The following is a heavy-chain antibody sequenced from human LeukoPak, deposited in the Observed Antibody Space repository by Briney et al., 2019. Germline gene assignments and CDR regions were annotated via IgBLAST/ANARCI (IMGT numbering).Heavy chain of an antibody. J-gene: IGHJ4*02. Sequence: GGSLRLSCAASGFTFSTYALSWVRQAPGKGLEWVSAISASGDATYYADSVKGRFTISRDNSKNTLNLQMNSLRAEDTAVYYCAKAVDSPYYLDYWGQGILVTVSS. CDR1: GFTFSTYA. D-gene: IGHD6-19*01. V-gene: IGHV3-23*01. CDR2: ISASGDAT. CDR3: AKAVDSPYYLDY.